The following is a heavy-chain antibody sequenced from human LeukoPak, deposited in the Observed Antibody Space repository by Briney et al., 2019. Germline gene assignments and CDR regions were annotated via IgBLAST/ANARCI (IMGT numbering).Heavy chain of an antibody. CDR1: GFTFSDYS. J-gene: IGHJ4*02. D-gene: IGHD6-19*01. CDR3: ARGAYSSGWAYFDH. Sequence: GSLRLSCAASGFTFSDYSMNWVRQAPGKGLEWVSYISFSVNTKYYGDSVKGRFTISRDNAKNSLYLHMDSLRAEDTAVYYCARGAYSSGWAYFDHWGQGTLVTVSS. V-gene: IGHV3-48*04. CDR2: ISFSVNTK.